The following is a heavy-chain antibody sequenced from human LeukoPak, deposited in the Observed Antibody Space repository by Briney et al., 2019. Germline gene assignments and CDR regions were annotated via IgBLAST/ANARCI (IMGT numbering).Heavy chain of an antibody. D-gene: IGHD4-17*01. J-gene: IGHJ5*02. CDR1: GGSISSYY. V-gene: IGHV4-59*01. CDR3: ARGLIGDGDYGFT. CDR2: IYYSGST. Sequence: SETLSLACTVSGGSISSYYWSWIRQPPGKGLEWIGYIYYSGSTNYNPSLKSRVTISVDTSKNQFSLKLSSVTAADTAVYYCARGLIGDGDYGFTWGQGTLVTVSS.